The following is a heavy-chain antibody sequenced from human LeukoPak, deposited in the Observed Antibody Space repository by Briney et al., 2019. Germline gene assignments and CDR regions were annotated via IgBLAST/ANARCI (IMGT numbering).Heavy chain of an antibody. D-gene: IGHD3-22*01. CDR2: IKSKTDGGTT. CDR1: GFTFNNAW. J-gene: IGHJ4*02. CDR3: ITLSMIVVVITD. Sequence: PGGSLRLSCAASGFTFNNAWMSWVRQAPGKGLERVGRIKSKTDGGTTDYAAPVKGRFTISRDDSKNTLYLQMNSLKTEDTAVYYCITLSMIVVVITDWGQGTLVTVSS. V-gene: IGHV3-15*01.